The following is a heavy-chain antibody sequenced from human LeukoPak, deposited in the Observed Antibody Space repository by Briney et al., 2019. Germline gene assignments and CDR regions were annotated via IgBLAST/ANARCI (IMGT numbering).Heavy chain of an antibody. D-gene: IGHD6-13*01. CDR2: ISSSSSYI. V-gene: IGHV3-21*01. CDR1: GFTFSSYS. CDR3: VRGQGSSWPRREYFQH. J-gene: IGHJ1*01. Sequence: PGGSLRLSCAASGFTFSSYSMNWVRQAPGKGLEWVSSISSSSSYIYYADSVKGRFTISRDNAKNSLYLQMNSLRAEDTAVYYCVRGQGSSWPRREYFQHWGQGTLVTVSS.